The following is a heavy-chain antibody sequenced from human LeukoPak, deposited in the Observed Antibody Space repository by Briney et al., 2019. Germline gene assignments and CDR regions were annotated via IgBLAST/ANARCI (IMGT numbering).Heavy chain of an antibody. CDR1: GGSISSSNYY. CDR3: ARHPPLMATSIDY. CDR2: IYYSGST. Sequence: SETLSLTCTVSGGSISSSNYYWGWIRQPPGKGLEWIGSIYYSGSTYYNPSLKSRVTISVDTSKNQFSLKLSSVTAADTAVYYCARHPPLMATSIDYWGQGTLVTVSS. V-gene: IGHV4-39*01. J-gene: IGHJ4*02. D-gene: IGHD5-24*01.